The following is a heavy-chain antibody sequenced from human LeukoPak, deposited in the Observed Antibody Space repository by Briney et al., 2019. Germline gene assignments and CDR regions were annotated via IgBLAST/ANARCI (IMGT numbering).Heavy chain of an antibody. D-gene: IGHD1-26*01. V-gene: IGHV3-23*01. Sequence: GGSLRLSCAASGFTFSSYAMSWVRKAPGKGLEWVSAISGSGGSTYYADSVKGRFTISRDNSKNTLYLQMNSLRAEDTAVYYCAMSGSYWTNVDYWGQGTLVTVSS. CDR3: AMSGSYWTNVDY. CDR2: ISGSGGST. J-gene: IGHJ4*02. CDR1: GFTFSSYA.